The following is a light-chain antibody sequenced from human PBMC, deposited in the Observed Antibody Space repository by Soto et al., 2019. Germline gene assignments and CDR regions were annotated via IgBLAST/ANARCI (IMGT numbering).Light chain of an antibody. CDR3: QQYNSFTWT. V-gene: IGKV1-5*03. Sequence: DIQMTQSPSTLSASIGDRVTITCRASQSINTWLAWYQQKPGKAPKLLIYKASTLESGVPSRFSGSGSGTEFTLTIGCLQLDDFATYYCQQYNSFTWTFGQGTKVDIK. CDR2: KAS. J-gene: IGKJ1*01. CDR1: QSINTW.